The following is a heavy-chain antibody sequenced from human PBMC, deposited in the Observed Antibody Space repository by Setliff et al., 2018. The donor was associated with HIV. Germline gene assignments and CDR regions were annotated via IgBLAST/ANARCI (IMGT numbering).Heavy chain of an antibody. V-gene: IGHV4-4*09. J-gene: IGHJ3*02. Sequence: SETLSLTCTVSGDSISTYCWIWIRQPPGKGLEWIGNIYTSGSTNYNPSLKSRVTISVDTSKNQFSLKLSSVTAADTAVYYCARDPPLITYGPDHPFDIWGQGTMVT. D-gene: IGHD3-10*01. CDR1: GDSISTYC. CDR2: IYTSGST. CDR3: ARDPPLITYGPDHPFDI.